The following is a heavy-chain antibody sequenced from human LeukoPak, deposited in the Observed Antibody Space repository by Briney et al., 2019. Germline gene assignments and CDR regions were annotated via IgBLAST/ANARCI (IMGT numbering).Heavy chain of an antibody. D-gene: IGHD4-17*01. CDR1: GGSFSGYY. CDR3: ARGGETYGDYAFNWFDP. Sequence: SETLSLTCAVYGGSFSGYYWSWIRQPPGKGLEWIGEINHSGSTNYNPSLKSRVTISVDTSKNQFSLKLSSVTAADTAVYYCARGGETYGDYAFNWFDPWGQGTLVTVSS. CDR2: INHSGST. V-gene: IGHV4-34*01. J-gene: IGHJ5*02.